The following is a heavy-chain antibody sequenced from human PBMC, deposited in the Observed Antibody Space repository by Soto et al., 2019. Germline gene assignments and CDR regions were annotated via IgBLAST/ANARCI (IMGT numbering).Heavy chain of an antibody. V-gene: IGHV1-18*01. Sequence: GASVKVSCKASGYTFTNYGISWVRQAPGQGLEWMGWISAKNGNTNYAQKLQGRVTMTTDTSTSTAYMELRSLRSDDTAVYYCARTLGYCSGGSCYDEEYFQHWGQGTLVTVSS. J-gene: IGHJ1*01. D-gene: IGHD2-15*01. CDR1: GYTFTNYG. CDR3: ARTLGYCSGGSCYDEEYFQH. CDR2: ISAKNGNT.